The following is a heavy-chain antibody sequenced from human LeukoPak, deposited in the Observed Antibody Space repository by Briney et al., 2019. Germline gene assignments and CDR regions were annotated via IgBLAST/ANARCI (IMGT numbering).Heavy chain of an antibody. D-gene: IGHD6-13*01. CDR2: IKQDGSEK. CDR1: GFTFSNYW. CDR3: ARLRQLLGYSYYYYMDV. Sequence: GGSLRLSCAASGFTFSNYWMSWVRQAPGKGLEWVANIKQDGSEKYFVDSAKGRFTISRDNAKNSLYLQMNSLRVEDTAVYYCARLRQLLGYSYYYYMDVGRKGPTVTVSS. V-gene: IGHV3-7*01. J-gene: IGHJ6*03.